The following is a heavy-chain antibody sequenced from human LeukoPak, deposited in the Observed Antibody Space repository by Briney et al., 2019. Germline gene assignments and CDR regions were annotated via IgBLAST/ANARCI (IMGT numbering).Heavy chain of an antibody. V-gene: IGHV4-59*01. CDR1: GGSFSTYN. J-gene: IGHJ2*01. CDR2: MYNSGST. Sequence: SETLSLTCDVSGGSFSTYNWNWIRQPPGKGLEWIGYMYNSGSTNNNPSLKSRVTISVDKSKNQFSLKLSSVTAADTAVYYCAKESNSSDNWYFDLWGRGTLVTVSS. CDR3: AKESNSSDNWYFDL. D-gene: IGHD2/OR15-2a*01.